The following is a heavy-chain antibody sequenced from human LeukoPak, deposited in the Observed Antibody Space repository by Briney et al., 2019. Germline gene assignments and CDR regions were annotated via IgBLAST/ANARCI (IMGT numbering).Heavy chain of an antibody. CDR3: ARPPDILTGENFDY. CDR1: GYRFTDYY. D-gene: IGHD3-9*01. CDR2: INPNSGGT. Sequence: ASVKVSCKTSGYRFTDYYINWVRQAPGQGLEWMGWINPNSGGTNYAQKFQDRVTMTRDTSISTAYMELSRLRFDDTAVYYCARPPDILTGENFDYWGQGTLVTVSS. V-gene: IGHV1-2*02. J-gene: IGHJ4*02.